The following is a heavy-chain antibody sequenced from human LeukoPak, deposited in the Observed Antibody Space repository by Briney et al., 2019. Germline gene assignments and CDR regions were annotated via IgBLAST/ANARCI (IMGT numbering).Heavy chain of an antibody. D-gene: IGHD1-1*01. CDR3: ARDRTGTTSPRWFDP. J-gene: IGHJ5*02. CDR1: GGTFSSYA. CDR2: IIPIFGTA. Sequence: SVKVSCKASGGTFSSYAISWVRQAPGQGLEWMGRIIPIFGTANYAQKFKGRVTITTDESTSTAYMELSSLRSEDTAVYYCARDRTGTTSPRWFDPWGQGTLVTVSS. V-gene: IGHV1-69*05.